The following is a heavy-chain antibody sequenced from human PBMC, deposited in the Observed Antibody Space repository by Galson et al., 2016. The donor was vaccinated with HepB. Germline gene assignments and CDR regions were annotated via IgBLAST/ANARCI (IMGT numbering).Heavy chain of an antibody. V-gene: IGHV5-51*01. CDR3: ARHLDPHRPVCGIDY. D-gene: IGHD1-1*01. Sequence: QSGAEVKKPGESLQISCKGSGYSFTSYWIGWVRQMPEKGLEWMGNIYPRDPGDSNTRYSPSFQGQVTISADKSITTAYLQWSSLKASDTAIYYCARHLDPHRPVCGIDYWGQGTLVTVSS. J-gene: IGHJ4*02. CDR1: GYSFTSYW. CDR2: IYPRDPGDSNT.